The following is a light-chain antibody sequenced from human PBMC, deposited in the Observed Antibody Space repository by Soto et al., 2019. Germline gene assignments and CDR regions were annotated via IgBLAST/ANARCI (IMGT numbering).Light chain of an antibody. V-gene: IGLV2-14*01. CDR3: SSYTSSSGDV. J-gene: IGLJ1*01. CDR2: DVS. CDR1: SSDVGGYNY. Sequence: QSVLTQPASVSGSPGQSITISCTGTSSDVGGYNYVSWYQQHPGKAPKLMIYDVSNRPSGVSNRFSGSKSGNTASLTISGLQAEEEADYYCSSYTSSSGDVFGTGTKLTVL.